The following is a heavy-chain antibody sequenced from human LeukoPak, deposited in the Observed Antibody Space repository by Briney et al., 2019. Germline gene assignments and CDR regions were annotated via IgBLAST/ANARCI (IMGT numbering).Heavy chain of an antibody. D-gene: IGHD2-2*01. J-gene: IGHJ5*02. CDR3: AREVVVPAAGRWFDP. V-gene: IGHV3-53*01. CDR1: GFTVSSNY. CDR2: IYSGGST. Sequence: PGGSLRLSCAASGFTVSSNYMSWVRQAPGKGLEWVSVIYSGGSTYYADSVKGRFTISRDNSKNTLYLRMNSLRAEDTAVYYCAREVVVPAAGRWFDPWGQGTLVTVSS.